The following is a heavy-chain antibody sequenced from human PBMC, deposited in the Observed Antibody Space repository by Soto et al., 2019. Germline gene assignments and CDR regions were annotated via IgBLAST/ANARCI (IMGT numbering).Heavy chain of an antibody. Sequence: EVQLVESGGGLVQPGGSLKLSCAASGLPFGGPALTWFGRPSGKGLGWVGRIRSKANSYATAYAASVKGRFTISRDDSKNTAYLQMNSLKTEDTAVYYCTRGAMDVWGQGTTVTVSS. D-gene: IGHD3-16*01. V-gene: IGHV3-73*01. CDR2: IRSKANSYAT. CDR1: GLPFGGPA. CDR3: TRGAMDV. J-gene: IGHJ6*02.